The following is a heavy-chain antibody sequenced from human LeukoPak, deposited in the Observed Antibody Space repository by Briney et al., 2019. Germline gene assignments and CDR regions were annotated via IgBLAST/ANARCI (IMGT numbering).Heavy chain of an antibody. J-gene: IGHJ4*02. Sequence: GGSLRLSCAASGFTFSSYSMNWVRQAPGKGLEWVSSVSSSSSYIYYADSVKGRFTISSDNAKNSLYLQMYSLRAEDTAVYYCAGDSYRGFGELLLFDYWGQGTLVTVSS. CDR3: AGDSYRGFGELLLFDY. CDR2: VSSSSSYI. CDR1: GFTFSSYS. V-gene: IGHV3-21*01. D-gene: IGHD3-10*01.